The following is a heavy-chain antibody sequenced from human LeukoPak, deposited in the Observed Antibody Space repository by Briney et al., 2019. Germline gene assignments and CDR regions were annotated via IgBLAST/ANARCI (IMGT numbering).Heavy chain of an antibody. Sequence: ASVKVSCKASGYTFTGYYMHWVRQAPGQGLEWMGWINPNSGGTNYAQKFQGRVTMTRDTSISIAYMELSRLRSDDTAVYYCARDTQLVGATMYYYYYMDVWGKGTTVTVSS. V-gene: IGHV1-2*02. D-gene: IGHD1-26*01. J-gene: IGHJ6*03. CDR2: INPNSGGT. CDR1: GYTFTGYY. CDR3: ARDTQLVGATMYYYYYMDV.